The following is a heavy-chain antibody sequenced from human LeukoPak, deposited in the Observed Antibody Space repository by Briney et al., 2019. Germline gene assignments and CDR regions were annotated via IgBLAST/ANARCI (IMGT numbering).Heavy chain of an antibody. CDR1: GYTFSGHY. D-gene: IGHD4-17*01. CDR3: ARGGVRDYYGDSDAFDI. CDR2: INPNSGGT. J-gene: IGHJ3*02. V-gene: IGHV1-2*06. Sequence: ASVKVSCKASGYTFSGHYLHWVRQAPGQGLEWMGRINPNSGGTNYAQKFQGRVTMTRDTSISTAYMELSRLRSDDTAVYYCARGGVRDYYGDSDAFDIWCQGTMVTVSS.